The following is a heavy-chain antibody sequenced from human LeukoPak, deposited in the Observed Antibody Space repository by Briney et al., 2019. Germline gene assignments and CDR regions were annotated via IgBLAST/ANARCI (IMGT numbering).Heavy chain of an antibody. CDR1: GGSISSHF. J-gene: IGHJ5*01. Sequence: SETLSLTCTVSGGSISSHFWSWIRQPPGKGLEWIGNIYNSGTTNYNPSLESRVTISVDTSKNQLSLQLTSVTAADTAVYYCARRNSYGYDSWGQGTLVTVSS. D-gene: IGHD3-16*01. CDR3: ARRNSYGYDS. V-gene: IGHV4-59*11. CDR2: IYNSGTT.